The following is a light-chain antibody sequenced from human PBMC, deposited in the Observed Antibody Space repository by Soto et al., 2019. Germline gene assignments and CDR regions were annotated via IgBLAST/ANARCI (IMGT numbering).Light chain of an antibody. CDR2: YDD. CDR1: SSNIGNNA. J-gene: IGLJ2*01. CDR3: AAWDDSLNGLV. Sequence: QPVLTQPPSVSEAPRQRVTISCSGSSSNIGNNAVNWYQQLPGKAPKLLIYYDDLLPSGVSDRFSGSKSGTSASLAISGLQSEYEADYYCAAWDDSLNGLVFGGGTKLAVL. V-gene: IGLV1-36*01.